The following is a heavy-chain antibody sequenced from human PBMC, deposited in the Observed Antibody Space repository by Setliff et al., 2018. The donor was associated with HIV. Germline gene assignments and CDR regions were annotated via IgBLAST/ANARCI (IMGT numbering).Heavy chain of an antibody. CDR1: GFTFSNYW. CDR3: ARGRGESRTNYFDY. Sequence: HPGGSLRLSCAASGFTFSNYWMTWVRQAPGKGLEWLANIKQDGSEKNYVDSVKGRVTISRDNANNSLYLQMNSLRGEDTAVYYCARGRGESRTNYFDYWGQGTLVTVSS. CDR2: IKQDGSEK. J-gene: IGHJ4*02. V-gene: IGHV3-7*03.